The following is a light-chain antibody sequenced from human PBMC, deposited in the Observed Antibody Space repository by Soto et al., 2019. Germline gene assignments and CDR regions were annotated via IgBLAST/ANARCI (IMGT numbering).Light chain of an antibody. CDR1: QSISTW. CDR2: KAS. Sequence: DIQMNQSPSTLSASVGDSVTITCRASQSISTWLAWYQQEPGKAPKLLIHKASSLQSGVPSRFSGSGSGTDFTLTISTLHPDDLATYYCQQYNSYSPTFGQGTKVEIK. CDR3: QQYNSYSPT. V-gene: IGKV1-5*03. J-gene: IGKJ1*01.